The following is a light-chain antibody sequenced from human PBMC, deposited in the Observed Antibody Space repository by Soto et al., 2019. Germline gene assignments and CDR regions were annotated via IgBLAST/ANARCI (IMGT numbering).Light chain of an antibody. V-gene: IGKV3-11*01. CDR3: QQRTNWPPT. Sequence: EIVLTQSPATLSLSPGERATLSCRASQTISSYLAWYQQKPGQAPRLLIYDASNRAAGIPARFSGFGSGTDFTLTISSLEPEDVAIYYCQQRTNWPPTFGGGTNVEIK. CDR1: QTISSY. CDR2: DAS. J-gene: IGKJ4*01.